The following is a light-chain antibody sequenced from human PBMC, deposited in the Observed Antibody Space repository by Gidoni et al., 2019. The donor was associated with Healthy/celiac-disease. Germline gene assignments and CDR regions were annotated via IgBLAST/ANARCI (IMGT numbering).Light chain of an antibody. V-gene: IGKV3-20*01. Sequence: EIVLTQSPGTLSLSPGERATLSCRASQSVSSSYLAWYQQKPGQAPRLLIYGASSRATGIPDRISGSGSGKDFTLTSSRLEPEDFAVYYCQQYGSSPWTFGQGTKVEIK. CDR2: GAS. J-gene: IGKJ1*01. CDR1: QSVSSSY. CDR3: QQYGSSPWT.